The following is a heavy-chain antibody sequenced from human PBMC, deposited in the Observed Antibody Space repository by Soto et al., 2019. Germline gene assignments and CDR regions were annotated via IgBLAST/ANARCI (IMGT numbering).Heavy chain of an antibody. CDR3: AKDWGQQLADYYFDY. D-gene: IGHD6-13*01. J-gene: IGHJ4*02. V-gene: IGHV3-30*18. CDR1: GFTFSSYG. CDR2: ISYDGSNK. Sequence: QVQLVESGRGVVQPGRALRLSCAASGFTFSSYGMHWVRQAPGKGLEWVAVISYDGSNKYYADSVKGRFNISRDNSKNTLYLQMNSLIAEDTAMYYCAKDWGQQLADYYFDYWGQGTLVTVSS.